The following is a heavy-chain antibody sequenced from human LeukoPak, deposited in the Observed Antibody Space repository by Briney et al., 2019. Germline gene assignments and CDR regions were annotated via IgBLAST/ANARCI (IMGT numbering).Heavy chain of an antibody. Sequence: GGSLRLSCTASGFTFKNYRVTWVRQAPGKGLEWVASMKDDGNEIQYVDSVKGRFTISRDNAKNSLYLQMNNLRAEDTAVYYCARNRATNDYWGQGTLVTVSS. D-gene: IGHD1-26*01. CDR2: MKDDGNEI. J-gene: IGHJ4*02. CDR3: ARNRATNDY. V-gene: IGHV3-7*01. CDR1: GFTFKNYR.